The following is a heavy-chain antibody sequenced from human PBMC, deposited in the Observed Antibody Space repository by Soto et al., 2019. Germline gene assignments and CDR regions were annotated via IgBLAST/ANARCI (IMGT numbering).Heavy chain of an antibody. Sequence: PSETLSLTCTLTGGSIRYEYYYWTWIRQFPGKGLEWIGYIHYSGSIIYNPSFKSRVTISVYTSKNQFSLQLSSVTAADTAVYFCAREDDGGDRDYYGLDVWGQGTTVT. J-gene: IGHJ6*02. CDR1: GGSIRYEYYY. CDR2: IHYSGSI. CDR3: AREDDGGDRDYYGLDV. D-gene: IGHD2-21*02. V-gene: IGHV4-30-4*01.